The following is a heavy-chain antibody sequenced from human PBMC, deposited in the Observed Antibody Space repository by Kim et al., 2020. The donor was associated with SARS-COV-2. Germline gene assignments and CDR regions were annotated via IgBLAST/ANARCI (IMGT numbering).Heavy chain of an antibody. CDR3: TTSYGSANYYYGMDV. D-gene: IGHD3-10*01. J-gene: IGHJ6*02. Sequence: APVKGRFTISRDDSKTTLYLQMNSLKTEDTAVYYCTTSYGSANYYYGMDVWGQGTTVTVSS. V-gene: IGHV3-15*01.